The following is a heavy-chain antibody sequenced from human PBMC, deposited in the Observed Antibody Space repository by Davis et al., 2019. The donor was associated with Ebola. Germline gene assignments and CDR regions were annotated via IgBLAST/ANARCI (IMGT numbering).Heavy chain of an antibody. J-gene: IGHJ4*02. CDR3: ARDLGAYGDYAFDY. CDR2: IYHSGST. D-gene: IGHD4-17*01. Sequence: PSETLSLTCAVSGGSISSSNWWSWVRQPPGKGLEWIGEIYHSGSTNYNPSLKSRVTISVDKSKNQFSLKLSSVTAADTAVYYCARDLGAYGDYAFDYWGQGTLVTVSS. V-gene: IGHV4-4*02. CDR1: GGSISSSNW.